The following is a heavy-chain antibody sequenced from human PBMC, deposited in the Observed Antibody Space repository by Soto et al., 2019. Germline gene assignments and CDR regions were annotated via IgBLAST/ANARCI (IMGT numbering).Heavy chain of an antibody. V-gene: IGHV1-8*01. J-gene: IGHJ3*02. D-gene: IGHD3-22*01. CDR1: GYTFTSYD. CDR3: ARALPHYDSPFYAFDI. CDR2: MNPNSGNT. Sequence: GASVKVSCKASGYTFTSYDINWVRQATGQGLEWMGWMNPNSGNTGYAQKFQGRVTMTRNTSISTAYMELSSLRSEDTAVYYCARALPHYDSPFYAFDIWGQGTMVTVSS.